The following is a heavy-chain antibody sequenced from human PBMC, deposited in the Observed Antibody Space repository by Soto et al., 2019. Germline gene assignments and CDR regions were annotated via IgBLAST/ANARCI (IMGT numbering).Heavy chain of an antibody. J-gene: IGHJ4*02. CDR2: ISAYNGNT. V-gene: IGHV1-18*01. CDR1: GYTFTSYG. CDR3: ARNIAVAGTFVDDYFDY. D-gene: IGHD6-19*01. Sequence: ASVKVSCKASGYTFTSYGISWVRQAPGQGLEWMGWISAYNGNTNYAQKLQGRVTMTTDTSTSTAYMELRSLRSDDTAVYYCARNIAVAGTFVDDYFDYWGQGTLVTVSS.